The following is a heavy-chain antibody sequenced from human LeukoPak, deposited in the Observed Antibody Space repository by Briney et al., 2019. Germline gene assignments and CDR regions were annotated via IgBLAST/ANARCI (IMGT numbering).Heavy chain of an antibody. J-gene: IGHJ4*02. D-gene: IGHD1-26*01. CDR2: ISYDGSNK. Sequence: GRSLRLSCAASGFTFSSYAMHWVRQAPGKGLEWVAVISYDGSNKYYADSVKGRFTISRDNSKNTLYLQMNSLRAEDTAVYYCARPFSGSYNEGFDYWGQGSLVTVSS. CDR3: ARPFSGSYNEGFDY. V-gene: IGHV3-30-3*01. CDR1: GFTFSSYA.